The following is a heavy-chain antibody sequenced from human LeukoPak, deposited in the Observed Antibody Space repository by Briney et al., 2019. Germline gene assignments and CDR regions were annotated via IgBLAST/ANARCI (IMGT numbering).Heavy chain of an antibody. CDR3: ASNGDPYYFDY. J-gene: IGHJ4*02. V-gene: IGHV3-23*01. D-gene: IGHD7-27*01. CDR1: GLTVSSNY. CDR2: ISGSGGST. Sequence: GGSLRLSCAASGLTVSSNYMSWVRQAPGKGLEWVSAISGSGGSTYYADSVKGRFTISRDNSKNTLYLQMNSLRDDDTAVYYCASNGDPYYFDYWGQGTLVTVSS.